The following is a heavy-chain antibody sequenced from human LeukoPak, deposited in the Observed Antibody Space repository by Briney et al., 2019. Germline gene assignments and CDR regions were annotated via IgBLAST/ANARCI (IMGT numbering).Heavy chain of an antibody. J-gene: IGHJ4*02. D-gene: IGHD1-26*01. Sequence: PGGPLRLSCEASGFTFSDAWLTWVRQAPGKGLEWVGRVKSKSDGGTTDYAAPVKGRFTISRDDSKNTLYLQMNSLNTEDTAVYYCTKLSGSFSVYWGQGTLVTVSS. CDR1: GFTFSDAW. CDR2: VKSKSDGGTT. CDR3: TKLSGSFSVY. V-gene: IGHV3-15*01.